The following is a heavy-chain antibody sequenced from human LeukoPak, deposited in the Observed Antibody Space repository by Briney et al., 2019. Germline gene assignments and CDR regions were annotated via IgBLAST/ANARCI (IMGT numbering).Heavy chain of an antibody. Sequence: GGSLRLSCAASGFTVDSNYLSWVRQAPGKGLEWVSTIYTGGNTYYAASVKGRFTISRDFSKNTVFLHMNSLRAEDTAMYYCARAIYCSGGSCHWEFDYWGQGTLVTVSS. CDR3: ARAIYCSGGSCHWEFDY. CDR1: GFTVDSNY. J-gene: IGHJ4*02. CDR2: IYTGGNT. D-gene: IGHD2-15*01. V-gene: IGHV3-53*01.